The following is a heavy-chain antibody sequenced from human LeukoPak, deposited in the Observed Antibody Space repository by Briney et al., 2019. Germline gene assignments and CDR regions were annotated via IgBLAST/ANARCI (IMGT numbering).Heavy chain of an antibody. Sequence: SETLSLTCTVSGGSISSYYWSWIRQPPGKGLEWIGYIYYSGSTNYHHSLKSRVTISVDTSKNQFSLKLSAVTAADTAVYYCARGSGSYLYWGQGTLVTVSS. CDR2: IYYSGST. CDR3: ARGSGSYLY. V-gene: IGHV4-59*01. J-gene: IGHJ4*02. CDR1: GGSISSYY. D-gene: IGHD1-26*01.